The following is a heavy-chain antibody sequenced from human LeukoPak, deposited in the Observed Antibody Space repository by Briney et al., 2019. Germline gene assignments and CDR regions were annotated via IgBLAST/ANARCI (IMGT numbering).Heavy chain of an antibody. D-gene: IGHD2-15*01. V-gene: IGHV3-66*01. CDR3: ARSLVMVAVTPDTDAFDI. Sequence: GRSLRLSCAASGFSVSNYYMDWVRQAPGKGLEWVSVIYSGGSTYYADSVKGRFTISRDNSKNTLYLQMNSLRAEDTAVYYCARSLVMVAVTPDTDAFDIWGQGTMVTVSS. CDR1: GFSVSNYY. J-gene: IGHJ3*02. CDR2: IYSGGST.